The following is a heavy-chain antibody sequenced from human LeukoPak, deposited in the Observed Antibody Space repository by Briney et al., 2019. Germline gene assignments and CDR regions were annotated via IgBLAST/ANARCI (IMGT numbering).Heavy chain of an antibody. V-gene: IGHV3-33*08. CDR3: ARDPYGGNSVPDY. J-gene: IGHJ4*02. Sequence: QPGGSLRLSCAASGFTFSSYGMHWVRQAPGKGLEWVAVIWYDGSNKYYADSVKGRFTISRDNSKNTLYLQMNSLRAEDTAVYYCARDPYGGNSVPDYWGQGTLVTVSS. CDR1: GFTFSSYG. D-gene: IGHD4-23*01. CDR2: IWYDGSNK.